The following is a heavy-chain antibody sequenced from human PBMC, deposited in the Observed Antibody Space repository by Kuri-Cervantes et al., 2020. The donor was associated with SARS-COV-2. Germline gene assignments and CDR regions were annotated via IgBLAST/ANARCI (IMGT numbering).Heavy chain of an antibody. CDR1: GYTFTGYY. D-gene: IGHD3-10*01. CDR2: INPNSGGT. V-gene: IGHV1-2*02. CDR3: ARWSYYGSGSRIPIIHKYYIDY. Sequence: ASVKVSCKASGYTFTGYYMHWVRQAPGQGLEWMGWINPNSGGTNYAQEFQGRVTMTRDTSISTAYMELSRLRSDDTAVYYCARWSYYGSGSRIPIIHKYYIDYWGQGTLVTVSS. J-gene: IGHJ4*02.